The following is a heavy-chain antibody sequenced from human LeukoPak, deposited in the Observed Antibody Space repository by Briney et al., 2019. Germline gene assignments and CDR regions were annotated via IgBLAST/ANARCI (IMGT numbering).Heavy chain of an antibody. V-gene: IGHV7-4-1*02. J-gene: IGHJ6*03. Sequence: ASVKVSCKASGYTFTSYAMNWVRQTPGQGLEWMGWINTNTGNPTYAQGFTGRFVFSLDTSVSTAYLQISSLKAEDTAVYYCARGGTVTPYYYYYMDVWGKGTTVTVSS. CDR3: ARGGTVTPYYYYYMDV. D-gene: IGHD4-11*01. CDR2: INTNTGNP. CDR1: GYTFTSYA.